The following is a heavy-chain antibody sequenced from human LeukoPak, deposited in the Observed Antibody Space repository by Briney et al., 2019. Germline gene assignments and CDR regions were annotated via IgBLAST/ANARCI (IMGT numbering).Heavy chain of an antibody. J-gene: IGHJ4*02. D-gene: IGHD2-15*01. Sequence: GGSLRLSCAASGFTFGSYWMHWVRQAPGKGLVWVSRINSGGSTITYSDSVKGRFTISRDNDKNTLFLQVNSLRAEDTAVYYCAREKNAALDYWGQGALVTVSS. CDR1: GFTFGSYW. V-gene: IGHV3-74*01. CDR2: INSGGSTI. CDR3: AREKNAALDY.